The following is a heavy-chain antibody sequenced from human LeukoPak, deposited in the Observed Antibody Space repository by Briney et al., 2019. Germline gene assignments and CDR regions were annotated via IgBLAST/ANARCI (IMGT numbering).Heavy chain of an antibody. V-gene: IGHV3-23*01. CDR2: FSGSGGNT. Sequence: GGSLRLSCAASGFTFSSYAMSWVRQAPGKGLEWVSTFSGSGGNTYYADTVKGRFTISRDNAKNMLYLQMNSLRADDTAVYYCARSLRVRGVPDYMDVWGKGTTVIISS. CDR3: ARSLRVRGVPDYMDV. J-gene: IGHJ6*03. D-gene: IGHD3-10*01. CDR1: GFTFSSYA.